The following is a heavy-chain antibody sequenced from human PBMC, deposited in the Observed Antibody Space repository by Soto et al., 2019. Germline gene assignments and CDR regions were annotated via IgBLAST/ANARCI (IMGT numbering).Heavy chain of an antibody. D-gene: IGHD4-17*01. CDR2: IYWDDDE. CDR3: VYGSSSRHHAADV. CDR1: GFSVRSSGVA. Sequence: QITLKESGPAQVRATQTLTLTCAVSGFSVRSSGVAVAWIRQPPGKALEWLALIYWDDDERYSPSLKNRLTIAKDTSKNQVVLTMTNMGPVDAGPYYGVYGSSSRHHAADVWGQGTSVTVSS. J-gene: IGHJ6*02. V-gene: IGHV2-5*04.